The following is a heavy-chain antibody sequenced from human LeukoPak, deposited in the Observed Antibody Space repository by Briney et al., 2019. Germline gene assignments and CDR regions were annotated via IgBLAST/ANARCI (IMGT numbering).Heavy chain of an antibody. Sequence: GRSLRLSCAASGFTFSSYAMHWVRQAPGKGLEWVAVISYDGSNTYYADSVKGRFTISRDNSKNTLYLQMNSPRAEDTAVYYCARVVQCSGGSCLDYWGQGTLVTVSS. CDR2: ISYDGSNT. J-gene: IGHJ4*02. D-gene: IGHD2-15*01. CDR3: ARVVQCSGGSCLDY. CDR1: GFTFSSYA. V-gene: IGHV3-30*14.